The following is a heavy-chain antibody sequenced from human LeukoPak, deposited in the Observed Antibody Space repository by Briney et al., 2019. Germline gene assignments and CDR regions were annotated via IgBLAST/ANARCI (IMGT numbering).Heavy chain of an antibody. CDR1: GFTFSSYA. CDR2: ISGSGGSR. Sequence: GGSLRLSCAASGFTFSSYAMSWVRQAPGKGLEWVSAISGSGGSRYYADSVKGRFTVSRDNSKNTLYLQMSSLRAEDTAVYYCAKDPYGGNDYWGQGTLVTVSS. J-gene: IGHJ4*02. D-gene: IGHD4-23*01. CDR3: AKDPYGGNDY. V-gene: IGHV3-23*01.